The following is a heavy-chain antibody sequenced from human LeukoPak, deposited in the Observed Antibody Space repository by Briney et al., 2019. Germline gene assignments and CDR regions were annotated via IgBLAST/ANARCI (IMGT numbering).Heavy chain of an antibody. CDR1: GGSISSYY. CDR2: IHYSGST. Sequence: SESLSLTCTVSGGSISSYYWSWIRQPPGKGLEWIGYIHYSGSTNYNPSLKSRVTISVDTSKNQFSLKLSSVTAADTAVYYCARGLGYHDYGGNLFDYWGQGTLVTVSS. J-gene: IGHJ4*02. D-gene: IGHD4-23*01. CDR3: ARGLGYHDYGGNLFDY. V-gene: IGHV4-59*01.